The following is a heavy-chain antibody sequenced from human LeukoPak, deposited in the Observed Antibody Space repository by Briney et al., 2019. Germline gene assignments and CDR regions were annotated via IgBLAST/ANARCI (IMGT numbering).Heavy chain of an antibody. CDR2: IIPILGIA. J-gene: IGHJ4*02. V-gene: IGHV1-69*02. CDR1: GGTFSSYT. D-gene: IGHD1-26*01. Sequence: AAVKVSFQASGGTFSSYTISWVRQAPGQGLEWMGRIIPILGIANYAQKFQGRVTITPDKSRRTPYMELSSLRSEDTAVYYCARPSGSYGRYYFDYWGQGTLVTVSS. CDR3: ARPSGSYGRYYFDY.